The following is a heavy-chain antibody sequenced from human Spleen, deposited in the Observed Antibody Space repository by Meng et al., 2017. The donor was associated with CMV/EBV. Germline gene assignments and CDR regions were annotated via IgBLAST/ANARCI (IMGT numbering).Heavy chain of an antibody. CDR1: GFTFSDYS. Sequence: GGSLRLSCAASGFTFSDYSMHWVRQASGEGPQWVGRIRSKTNNYATSYLPSVKGRFTISRDDSKNTLFLQMSSLQTEDTAVYYCARDKSVQRWLQFPANYFDYWGQGTLVTVSS. J-gene: IGHJ4*02. V-gene: IGHV3-73*01. D-gene: IGHD5-24*01. CDR3: ARDKSVQRWLQFPANYFDY. CDR2: IRSKTNNYAT.